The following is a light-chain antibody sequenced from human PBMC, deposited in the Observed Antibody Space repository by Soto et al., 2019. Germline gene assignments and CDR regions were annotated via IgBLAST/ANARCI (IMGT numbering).Light chain of an antibody. CDR1: QDISKY. V-gene: IGKV1-33*01. J-gene: IGKJ3*01. CDR2: EAS. CDR3: QQYHSLPFT. Sequence: DIQMTQSPSSLSASVGDRITITCQASQDISKYLIWYRQTPGKAPKFLIYEASNLERGVPSRFSGSGSGTDFTFTINSLQPEDIATYYCQQYHSLPFTFGPGTKLDIK.